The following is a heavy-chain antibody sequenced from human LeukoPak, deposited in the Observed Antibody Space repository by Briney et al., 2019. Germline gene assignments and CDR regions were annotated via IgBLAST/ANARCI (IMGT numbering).Heavy chain of an antibody. D-gene: IGHD4-17*01. V-gene: IGHV4-39*01. CDR2: IYYSGST. Sequence: PSETLSLTCTVSGGSISSSSYYWGWIRQPPGKGLEWIGRIYYSGSTYYNPSLKSRVTISVDTSKNQFSLKLSFVTAADTAVYYCARRKVYGDYVYVDYWGQGTLVTVSS. CDR1: GGSISSSSYY. J-gene: IGHJ4*02. CDR3: ARRKVYGDYVYVDY.